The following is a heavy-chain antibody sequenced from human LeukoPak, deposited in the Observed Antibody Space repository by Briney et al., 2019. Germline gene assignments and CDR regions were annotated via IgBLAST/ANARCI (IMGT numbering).Heavy chain of an antibody. V-gene: IGHV3-30-3*01. CDR2: ISYDGSNK. D-gene: IGHD3-10*01. CDR3: ARVSLTMVRGVIDY. CDR1: GFTFSSYA. J-gene: IGHJ4*02. Sequence: GRSLRLSCAASGFTFSSYAMHWVRQAPGKGLERVAVISYDGSNKYYADSVKGRFTISRDNSKNTLYLQMNSLRAEDTAVYYCARVSLTMVRGVIDYWGQGTLVTVSS.